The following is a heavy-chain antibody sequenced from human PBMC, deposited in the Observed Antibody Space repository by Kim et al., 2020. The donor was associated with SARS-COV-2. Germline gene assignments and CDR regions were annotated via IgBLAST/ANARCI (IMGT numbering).Heavy chain of an antibody. V-gene: IGHV3-30*01. D-gene: IGHD2-2*02. CDR3: ARDYLGYCSSTSCYTTYFDY. Sequence: RVTISRDNSKNTLYLQMNSLRAEDTAVYYCARDYLGYCSSTSCYTTYFDYWGQGTLVTVSS. J-gene: IGHJ4*02.